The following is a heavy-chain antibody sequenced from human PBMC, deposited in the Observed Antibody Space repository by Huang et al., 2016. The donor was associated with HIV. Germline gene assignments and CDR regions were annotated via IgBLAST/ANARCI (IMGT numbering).Heavy chain of an antibody. Sequence: QVQLQESGPGLVKPSETLSLTCTVSGGSISTHYWSWFRQPPGKGLAWIGSIDYSGSTNYSTYLKRRVTILLDTSKNQFSLRVNSVTAADTAMYYCARDHHDFWRGYRRMYFFDHWGQGTLVTVSS. CDR1: GGSISTHY. D-gene: IGHD3-3*01. J-gene: IGHJ4*02. CDR2: IDYSGST. CDR3: ARDHHDFWRGYRRMYFFDH. V-gene: IGHV4-59*11.